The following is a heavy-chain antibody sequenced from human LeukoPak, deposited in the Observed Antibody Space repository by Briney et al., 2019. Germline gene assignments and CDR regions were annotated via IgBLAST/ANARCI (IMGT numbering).Heavy chain of an antibody. D-gene: IGHD3-3*01. J-gene: IGHJ5*02. Sequence: SETLSLTCTVSGGPVTSGSYYWSWIRQPPGKGLEWIGYIYYSGSTNYNPSLKSRVTISVDTSKNQFSLRLSSVTAADTAVYYCARLLFWSGSPRSHNWFDPWGQGTLVTVSS. CDR2: IYYSGST. V-gene: IGHV4-61*01. CDR1: GGPVTSGSYY. CDR3: ARLLFWSGSPRSHNWFDP.